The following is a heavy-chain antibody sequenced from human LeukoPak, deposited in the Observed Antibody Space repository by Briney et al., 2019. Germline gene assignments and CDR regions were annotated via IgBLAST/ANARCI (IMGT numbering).Heavy chain of an antibody. CDR1: GFTFSNYP. V-gene: IGHV3-23*01. CDR3: ARDRTGQQLISRKEYYYMDV. D-gene: IGHD4-11*01. J-gene: IGHJ6*03. CDR2: MSGRGGST. Sequence: GGSLRLSCATSGFTFSNYPISWVRQAPGKALEWLSGMSGRGGSTYNVDSMKGRFTISRDNSKNTLYLQMNSLRAEDTAVYYCARDRTGQQLISRKEYYYMDVWGKGTTVTISS.